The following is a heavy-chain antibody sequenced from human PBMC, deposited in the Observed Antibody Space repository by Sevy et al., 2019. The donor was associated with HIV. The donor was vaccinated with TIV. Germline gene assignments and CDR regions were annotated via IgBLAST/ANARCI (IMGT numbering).Heavy chain of an antibody. D-gene: IGHD2-2*01. CDR1: GFTFSSYG. CDR2: IRYDGSNK. CDR3: AKDGSYQLLSGEYFQH. Sequence: GGSLILSCAASGFTFSSYGMHWVRQAPGKGLEWVAFIRYDGSNKYYADSVKGRFTISRDNSKNTLYLQMNSLRAEDTAVYYCAKDGSYQLLSGEYFQHWGQGTLVTVSS. J-gene: IGHJ1*01. V-gene: IGHV3-30*02.